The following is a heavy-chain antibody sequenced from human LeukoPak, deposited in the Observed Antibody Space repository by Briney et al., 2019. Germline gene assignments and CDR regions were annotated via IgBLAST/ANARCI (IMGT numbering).Heavy chain of an antibody. Sequence: TGESLRLSCAASGFTFSNYWMSWVRQAPEKGLEWVANIKEDGSVKYYVDSVKGRFTISRDNAKNSLYLHMNSLRVEDRAVYYCARGSGWLDPWDQGTLVTVFS. CDR3: ARGSGWLDP. D-gene: IGHD1-26*01. CDR2: IKEDGSVK. V-gene: IGHV3-7*05. CDR1: GFTFSNYW. J-gene: IGHJ5*02.